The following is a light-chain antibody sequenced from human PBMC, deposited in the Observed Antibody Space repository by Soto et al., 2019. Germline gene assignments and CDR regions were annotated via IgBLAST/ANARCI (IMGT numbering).Light chain of an antibody. J-gene: IGLJ3*02. CDR1: SSDVGGYNY. V-gene: IGLV2-14*01. Sequence: QSALTQPASVSGSPGQSITISCTGTSSDVGGYNYVSWYQHHPGKAPKLMIYEVSNRPSGVSNRFYGSKSGNTASLTIPGRQAEDEADYYCSSYTSSNTGVFGGGTKLTVL. CDR2: EVS. CDR3: SSYTSSNTGV.